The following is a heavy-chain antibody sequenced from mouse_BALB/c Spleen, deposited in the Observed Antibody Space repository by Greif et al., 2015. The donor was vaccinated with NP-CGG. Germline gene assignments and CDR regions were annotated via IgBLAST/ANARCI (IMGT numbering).Heavy chain of an antibody. J-gene: IGHJ4*01. Sequence: LQESGPELVKPGASVKISCKASGYTFTDYYINWVKQKPGQGLEWIGWIYPGSGNTKYNEKFKGKATLTVDTSSSTAYMQFSSLTSEDTAVYFCARRTGTEAMDYWGQGTSVTASS. CDR2: IYPGSGNT. V-gene: IGHV1-84*02. D-gene: IGHD4-1*01. CDR3: ARRTGTEAMDY. CDR1: GYTFTDYY.